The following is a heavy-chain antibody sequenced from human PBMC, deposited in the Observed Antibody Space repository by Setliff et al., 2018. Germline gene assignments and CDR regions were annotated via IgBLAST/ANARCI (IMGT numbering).Heavy chain of an antibody. J-gene: IGHJ3*02. CDR1: GFTFTDYY. Sequence: GASVKVSCKASGFTFTDYYMDWVQQAPGKGLEWMGRVDPEDGETLYAEKFQGRVTIVADTSINTAYMELSSLGSDDTAVYYCAAANFWSGYLFHAFDIWGQGTMVTVSS. CDR3: AAANFWSGYLFHAFDI. CDR2: VDPEDGET. D-gene: IGHD3-3*01. V-gene: IGHV1-69-2*01.